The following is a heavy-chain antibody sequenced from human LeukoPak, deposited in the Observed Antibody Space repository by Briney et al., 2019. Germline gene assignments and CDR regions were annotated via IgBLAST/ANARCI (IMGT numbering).Heavy chain of an antibody. CDR2: VNHSGST. Sequence: SETLSLTCGVFGESLSGFYWSWIRRPPGKGLEWIGEVNHSGSTSYNPSLESRVSISIDTSKKQFSLELSSVTAADTAVYYCARGRGYNSASYWGQGTLVTVSS. J-gene: IGHJ4*02. CDR3: ARGRGYNSASY. CDR1: GESLSGFY. V-gene: IGHV4-34*01. D-gene: IGHD5-18*01.